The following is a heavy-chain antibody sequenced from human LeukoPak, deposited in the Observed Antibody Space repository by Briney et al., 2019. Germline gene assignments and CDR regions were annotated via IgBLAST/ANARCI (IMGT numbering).Heavy chain of an antibody. CDR3: TRDSVLGTYAFDI. CDR1: GFTFDDYG. V-gene: IGHV3-20*04. D-gene: IGHD2-8*01. J-gene: IGHJ3*02. CDR2: INWNGGST. Sequence: GGSLRLSCAASGFTFDDYGMSWVRQAPGKGLEWVSGINWNGGSTGYADSVKGRFTISRDNAKNSLYLQMHSLRAEDTAVYYCTRDSVLGTYAFDIWGQGTMVTVSS.